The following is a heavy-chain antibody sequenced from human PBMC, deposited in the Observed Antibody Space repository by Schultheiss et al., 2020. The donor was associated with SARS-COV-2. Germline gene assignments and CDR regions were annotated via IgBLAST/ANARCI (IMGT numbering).Heavy chain of an antibody. Sequence: SLKISCAASGFTFDDYAMHWVRQAPGKGLEWVSGISWNSGSIGYADSVKGRFTISRDNAKNSLYLQMNSLRAEDTALYYCAKGSITIYTGGFDYWGQGTLVTVSS. J-gene: IGHJ4*02. CDR3: AKGSITIYTGGFDY. V-gene: IGHV3-9*01. CDR2: ISWNSGSI. D-gene: IGHD3-9*01. CDR1: GFTFDDYA.